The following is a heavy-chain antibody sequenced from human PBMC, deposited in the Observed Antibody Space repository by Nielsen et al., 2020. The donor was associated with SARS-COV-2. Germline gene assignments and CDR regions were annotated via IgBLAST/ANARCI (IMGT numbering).Heavy chain of an antibody. Sequence: SETLSPTCTVPGGSISSSSYYWGWIRQPPGKGLEWIGSIYYSGSTYYNPSLKSRVTISVDTSKNQFSLKLSSVTAADTAVYYCATPDSSGYYLGYWGQGTLVTVSS. J-gene: IGHJ4*02. D-gene: IGHD3-22*01. V-gene: IGHV4-39*07. CDR2: IYYSGST. CDR1: GGSISSSSYY. CDR3: ATPDSSGYYLGY.